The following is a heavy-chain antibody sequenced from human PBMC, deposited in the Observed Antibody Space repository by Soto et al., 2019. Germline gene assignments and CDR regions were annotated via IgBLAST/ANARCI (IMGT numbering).Heavy chain of an antibody. Sequence: XGSLRLSCAASVFTFTDYALSWVRHAPGKGLEWVATISGIGGSTYLADSVKGRLSISRDNSKNTVSLLMNSLRAEDTAVYFCARGSSGYISSWYYFEYWGRATLVIVSS. D-gene: IGHD6-13*01. J-gene: IGHJ4*02. V-gene: IGHV3-23*01. CDR2: ISGIGGST. CDR3: ARGSSGYISSWYYFEY. CDR1: VFTFTDYA.